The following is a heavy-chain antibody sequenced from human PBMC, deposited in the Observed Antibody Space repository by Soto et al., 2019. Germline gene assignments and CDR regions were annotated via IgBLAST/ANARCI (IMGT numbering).Heavy chain of an antibody. D-gene: IGHD2-2*01. CDR2: IYSSGST. CDR3: ARLDTSCYYLDY. Sequence: QVQLQESGPGLVKPSETLSLICAVSGGSLRGYHWSWLRQPAGKGLEWIGRIYSSGSTNYNPSLRSRVTMSVDMSMNQFSLNLTSMTAADTAVYYCARLDTSCYYLDYWGQGTLVTVSS. J-gene: IGHJ4*02. V-gene: IGHV4-4*07. CDR1: GGSLRGYH.